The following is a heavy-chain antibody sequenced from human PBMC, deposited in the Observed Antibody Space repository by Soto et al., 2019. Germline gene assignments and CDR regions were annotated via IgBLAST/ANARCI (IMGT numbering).Heavy chain of an antibody. J-gene: IGHJ5*02. CDR3: ARSSITIFGVVTVTRVVLGWFDP. CDR2: IYYSGST. Sequence: XTLSLPCTVSGGSVSSSSYYWGWIRQPPGKGLGWIWSIYYSGSTYYNPSLKSRVTISVDTSKNQFSLKLSSVTAADTAVYYCARSSITIFGVVTVTRVVLGWFDPWGQGTLGTVSS. D-gene: IGHD3-3*01. V-gene: IGHV4-39*01. CDR1: GGSVSSSSYY.